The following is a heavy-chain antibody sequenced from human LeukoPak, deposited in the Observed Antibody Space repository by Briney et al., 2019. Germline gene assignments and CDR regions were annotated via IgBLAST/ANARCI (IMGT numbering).Heavy chain of an antibody. CDR3: AGARCSGGSCSCDY. V-gene: IGHV1-2*02. Sequence: GASVKVSCKASGYTFTGYYMHWVRQAPGQGLEWMGWINPNSGGTNYAQKFQGRVTMTRDTSISTAYMELSRLRSDDTAVYYCAGARCSGGSCSCDYWGQGTLVTVSS. J-gene: IGHJ4*02. CDR2: INPNSGGT. D-gene: IGHD2-15*01. CDR1: GYTFTGYY.